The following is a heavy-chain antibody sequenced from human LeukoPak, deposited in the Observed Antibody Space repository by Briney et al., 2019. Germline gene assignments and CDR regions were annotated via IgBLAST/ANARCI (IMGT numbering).Heavy chain of an antibody. J-gene: IGHJ6*02. CDR3: ARVYDSSGYYYYGMDV. CDR2: INPNSGGT. V-gene: IGHV1-2*02. D-gene: IGHD3-22*01. CDR1: GYTFTGYY. Sequence: GASVKVSCKASGYTFTGYYMHWVRQAPGQGLEWMGWINPNSGGTNYAQKFQGRVTMTRDTSISTAYMELSRLRSDDTAVYYCARVYDSSGYYYYGMDVWGQGTTVTVSS.